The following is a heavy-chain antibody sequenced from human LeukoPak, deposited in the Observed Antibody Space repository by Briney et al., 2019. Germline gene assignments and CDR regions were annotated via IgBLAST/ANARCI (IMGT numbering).Heavy chain of an antibody. CDR3: ARHGRIAARPARGGIDY. Sequence: SETLSLTCTVSGGSISSSSYYWGWIRQPPGKGLEWIGSIYYSGSTYYNPSLKSRVTISVDTSKNQFSLKLSSVTAADTAVYYCARHGRIAARPARGGIDYWGQGTLVTVSS. D-gene: IGHD6-6*01. CDR1: GGSISSSSYY. V-gene: IGHV4-39*01. J-gene: IGHJ4*02. CDR2: IYYSGST.